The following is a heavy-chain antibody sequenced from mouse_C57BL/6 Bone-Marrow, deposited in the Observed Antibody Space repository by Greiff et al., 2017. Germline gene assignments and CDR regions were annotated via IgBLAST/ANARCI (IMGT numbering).Heavy chain of an antibody. V-gene: IGHV1-5*01. CDR3: TRRDYYVPSWFAY. Sequence: EVQLQQSGTVLARPGASVKMSCKTSGYTFTSYWMHWVKQRPGQGLEWIGAIYPGNSDTSYNQKFKGKAKLTAVTSASTAYMELSSLTNEDSAVYYGTRRDYYVPSWFAYWGQGTLVTVSA. CDR1: GYTFTSYW. CDR2: IYPGNSDT. D-gene: IGHD1-1*01. J-gene: IGHJ3*01.